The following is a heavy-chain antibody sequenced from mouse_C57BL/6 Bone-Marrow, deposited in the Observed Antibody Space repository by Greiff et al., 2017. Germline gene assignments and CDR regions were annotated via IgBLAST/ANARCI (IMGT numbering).Heavy chain of an antibody. CDR1: GYTFTSYW. J-gene: IGHJ1*03. D-gene: IGHD2-3*01. Sequence: VQLQQSGAELVKPGASVKLSCKASGYTFTSYWMQWVKQRPGQGLEWIGEIDPSDSYTNYNQKFKGKATLTVDTSSSTAYMQLSSLTSEDSAVYYCARDGYYWYCDVWGTGTTVTVSS. CDR3: ARDGYYWYCDV. V-gene: IGHV1-50*01. CDR2: IDPSDSYT.